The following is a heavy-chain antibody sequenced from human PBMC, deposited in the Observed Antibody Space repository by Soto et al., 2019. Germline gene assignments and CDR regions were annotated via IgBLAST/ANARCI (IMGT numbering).Heavy chain of an antibody. CDR1: GGSMSGSY. J-gene: IGHJ4*02. CDR3: ARGGWYLDY. CDR2: IYYTGSP. Sequence: QVQLQESGPGLVKPSETLSLTCTVSGGSMSGSYWSWIRQCPGKGLEWIAYIYYTGSPEYNPSLNSRLTISVDTSKNQFSLTLSAVTAADTAVYYCARGGWYLDYWGQGTLVTVSS. D-gene: IGHD6-19*01. V-gene: IGHV4-59*01.